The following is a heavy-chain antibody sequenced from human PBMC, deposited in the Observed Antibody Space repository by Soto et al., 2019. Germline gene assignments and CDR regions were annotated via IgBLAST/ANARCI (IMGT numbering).Heavy chain of an antibody. J-gene: IGHJ6*01. D-gene: IGHD3-22*01. CDR1: GYTFTSYG. V-gene: IGHV1-3*01. CDR2: INAGNGNT. CDR3: ARDTNDSSDSYHHYYYGIDV. Sequence: GASVNVSFKASGYTFTSYGIHWVRQAPGQRLELTGWINAGNGNTKYSEKFQGRVTITRDTSASTAYLELSSLRAEDTAVYYCARDTNDSSDSYHHYYYGIDVGRQGTTVTVSS.